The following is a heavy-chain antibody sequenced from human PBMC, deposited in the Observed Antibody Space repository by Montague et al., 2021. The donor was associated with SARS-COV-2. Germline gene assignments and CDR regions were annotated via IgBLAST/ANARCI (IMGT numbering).Heavy chain of an antibody. V-gene: IGHV3-48*03. CDR1: GFTFSNYE. D-gene: IGHD3-9*01. Sequence: SLRLSCAASGFTFSNYEMHWVRQAPGKGLEWLSYISTSGSLIYYADSVKGRSTISRDNAKNALYLQLDSLTAADTAVYYCARDGDSSHYDSLTGFYQYFEYWGQGTLVTVSS. J-gene: IGHJ4*02. CDR2: ISTSGSLI. CDR3: ARDGDSSHYDSLTGFYQYFEY.